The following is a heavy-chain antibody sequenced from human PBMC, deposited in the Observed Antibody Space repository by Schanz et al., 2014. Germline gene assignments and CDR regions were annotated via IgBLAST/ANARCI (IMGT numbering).Heavy chain of an antibody. CDR2: ISSSSSTI. Sequence: EVQLVESGGGLVQPGGSLRLSCTASGFTFSSYSMNWVRQAPGKGLEWISYISSSSSTIYHADSVKGRFTISRDNAKNSLYLQMNGLRAEDTAVYYCARVALPGYSSPRDAFDIWGQGTMVTVSS. V-gene: IGHV3-48*04. CDR3: ARVALPGYSSPRDAFDI. D-gene: IGHD5-18*01. J-gene: IGHJ3*02. CDR1: GFTFSSYS.